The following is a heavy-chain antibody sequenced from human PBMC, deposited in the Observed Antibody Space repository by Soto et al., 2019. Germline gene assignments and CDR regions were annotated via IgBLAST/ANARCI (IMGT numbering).Heavy chain of an antibody. CDR1: GGTFSSYA. CDR2: IIPIFGTA. V-gene: IGHV1-69*06. D-gene: IGHD2-2*02. CDR3: TIYCGSDSCFTSQGWNP. Sequence: VKVSCQSSGGTFSSYAISWVRQAPGQALEWMGGIIPIFGTANYAQKFQGRVTITADKSTSTAYMELSSLRSEDTAVYYCTIYCGSDSCFTSQGWNPWGQGTVVTVSS. J-gene: IGHJ5*02.